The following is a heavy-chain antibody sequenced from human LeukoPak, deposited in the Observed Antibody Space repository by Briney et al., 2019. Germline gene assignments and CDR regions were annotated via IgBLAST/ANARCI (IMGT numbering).Heavy chain of an antibody. V-gene: IGHV1-69*01. CDR1: GGTFSSYA. D-gene: IGHD3-22*01. CDR2: IIPIFGTA. J-gene: IGHJ4*02. Sequence: VSCKASGGTFSSYAISWVRQAPGQGLEWMGGIIPIFGTANYAQKFQGRVTITADESTRTAYMELSSLRSEDTAVYYCARDRDSSGYDFLFDYWGQGTLVSVSS. CDR3: ARDRDSSGYDFLFDY.